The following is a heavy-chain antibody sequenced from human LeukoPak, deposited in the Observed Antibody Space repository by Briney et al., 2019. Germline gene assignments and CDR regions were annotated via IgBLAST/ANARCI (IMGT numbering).Heavy chain of an antibody. J-gene: IGHJ4*02. CDR1: GGSISSGDYY. CDR3: ARESGSGRLQYGDYPLFDY. V-gene: IGHV4-30-4*01. Sequence: SETLSLTCTVSGGSISSGDYYWSWIRQPPGKGLEWIGYIYYSGSTYYNPSLKSRVTISVDTSKNQFSLKLSSVTAADTAVYYCARESGSGRLQYGDYPLFDYWGQGTLVTVSS. CDR2: IYYSGST. D-gene: IGHD4-17*01.